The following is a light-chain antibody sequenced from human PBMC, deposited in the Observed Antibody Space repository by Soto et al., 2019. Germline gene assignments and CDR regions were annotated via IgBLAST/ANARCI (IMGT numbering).Light chain of an antibody. CDR3: QYRGIWPPGAT. CDR2: DAS. CDR1: QSINNY. V-gene: IGKV3-11*01. Sequence: EIVLTQSPVTLSLSPGERATLSCRASQSINNYLAWYQQKPGQPPRLLIYDASTRATAIPARFSGSGSGTDFTLTISSLEPEDSAVYYCQYRGIWPPGATFGGGTNVEIK. J-gene: IGKJ4*01.